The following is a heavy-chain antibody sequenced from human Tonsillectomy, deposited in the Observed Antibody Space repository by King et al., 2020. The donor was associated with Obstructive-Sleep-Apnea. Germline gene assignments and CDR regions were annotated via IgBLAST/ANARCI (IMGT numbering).Heavy chain of an antibody. J-gene: IGHJ6*02. CDR3: AREWIVVVPASIYYYGMDV. CDR2: ISAYNGNT. CDR1: GYTFTSYG. Sequence: QLVQSGAEVKKPGASVKVSCKASGYTFTSYGISWVRQAPGQGLEWIGWISAYNGNTNYAQKLQGRVTMTTDTSTSTAYMALRSLRSDDTAVYYCAREWIVVVPASIYYYGMDVWGQGTTVTVSS. V-gene: IGHV1-18*04. D-gene: IGHD2-2*01.